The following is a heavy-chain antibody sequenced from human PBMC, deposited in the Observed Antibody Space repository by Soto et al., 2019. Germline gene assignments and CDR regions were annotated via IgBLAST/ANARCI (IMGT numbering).Heavy chain of an antibody. J-gene: IGHJ5*02. CDR1: GGSVSGGVYY. CDR2: IYYSGST. CDR3: ARSIDP. Sequence: SETLSLTCTVSGGSVSGGVYYWNWIRQHPEKGLEWIGYIYYSGSTYYNPSLRSRVTISVDTSKNQFSLKLSSVTAADTAVYYCARSIDPWGQGTLVTVS. V-gene: IGHV4-31*03.